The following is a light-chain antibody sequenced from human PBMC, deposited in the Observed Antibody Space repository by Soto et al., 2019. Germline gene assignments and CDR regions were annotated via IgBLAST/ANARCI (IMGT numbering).Light chain of an antibody. J-gene: IGKJ2*01. CDR1: QSISYN. V-gene: IGKV3-11*01. CDR2: DAS. CDR3: QQRGDWPLYT. Sequence: EIVLTQSPATLSLSPEEKATLSCRASQSISYNLAWYQQKPGQAPRLLIYDASNRATGVPARFSGSGSGTDFTLSISSLEPEDFAVYYCQQRGDWPLYTFGQGSRLAIK.